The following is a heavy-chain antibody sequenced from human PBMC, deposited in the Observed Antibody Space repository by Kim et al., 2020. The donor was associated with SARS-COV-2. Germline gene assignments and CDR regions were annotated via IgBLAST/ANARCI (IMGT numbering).Heavy chain of an antibody. V-gene: IGHV4-30-2*01. Sequence: SETLSLTCAVSGGSISSGGYSWSWIRQPPGKGLEWIGYIYHSGSTYYNPSLKSRVTISVDRSKNQFSLKLSSVTAADTAVYYCGRRSYYGSGSPCFDPWGQGTLVTVSS. CDR3: GRRSYYGSGSPCFDP. CDR1: GGSISSGGYS. D-gene: IGHD3-10*01. J-gene: IGHJ5*02. CDR2: IYHSGST.